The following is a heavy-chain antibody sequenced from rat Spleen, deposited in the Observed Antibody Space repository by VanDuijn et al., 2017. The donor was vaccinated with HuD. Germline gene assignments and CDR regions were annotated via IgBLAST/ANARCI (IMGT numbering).Heavy chain of an antibody. CDR2: ISNTGGSI. J-gene: IGHJ3*01. CDR1: GFTFNNFW. D-gene: IGHD1-1*01. Sequence: EVQLVESGGGLVQPGRSLQLSCVASGFTFNNFWMSWIRQAPGKGLEWVASISNTGGSIYYPDSVTGRFTISRQNTQNTLYLQMNSLRSEDTATDYVTTVLQGDVFAYWGKGTLVTVSS. CDR3: TTVLQGDVFAY. V-gene: IGHV5-31*01.